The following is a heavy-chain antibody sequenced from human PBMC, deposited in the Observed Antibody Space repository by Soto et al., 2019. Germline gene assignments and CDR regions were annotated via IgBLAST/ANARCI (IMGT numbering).Heavy chain of an antibody. CDR1: GGSISSYY. J-gene: IGHJ4*02. Sequence: QVQLQESGPGLVKPSETLSLTCTVSGGSISSYYWSWIRQPPGRGLEWFGYFYYSGGTNYNPPLKSRVTISVDTSKNQFSLKLGSVTAADTAVYYCARVDPAYCSGGSCYSPTFDYWGQGTLVTVSS. V-gene: IGHV4-59*13. CDR3: ARVDPAYCSGGSCYSPTFDY. D-gene: IGHD2-15*01. CDR2: FYYSGGT.